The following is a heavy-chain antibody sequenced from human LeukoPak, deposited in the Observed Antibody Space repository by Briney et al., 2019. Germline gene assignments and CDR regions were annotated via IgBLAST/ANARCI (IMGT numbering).Heavy chain of an antibody. V-gene: IGHV3-7*01. D-gene: IGHD3-22*01. CDR2: IKQDGSEK. Sequence: GGSLRLSCAASGFTFSSYWMSWVRQAPGKGLEWVANIKQDGSEKYYVDSVKGRFTISRDNAKNSLYLQMNSLRAEDTAVYYCARAGGNYYDREDDYWGQGTPVTVSS. CDR1: GFTFSSYW. CDR3: ARAGGNYYDREDDY. J-gene: IGHJ4*02.